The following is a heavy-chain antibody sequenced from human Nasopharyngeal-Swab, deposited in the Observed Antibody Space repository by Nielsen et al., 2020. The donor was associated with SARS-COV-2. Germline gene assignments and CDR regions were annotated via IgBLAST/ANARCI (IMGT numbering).Heavy chain of an antibody. CDR1: GFTFSSYW. Sequence: GESLKISCAASGFTFSSYWMSWVRQAPGKGLEWVANIKQDGSEKYYVDSVKGRFTISRDNAKNSLYLQMNSLRAEDTAVYYCASILGYSYGRGYYYGMDVWGQGTTVTVSS. J-gene: IGHJ6*02. V-gene: IGHV3-7*01. D-gene: IGHD5-18*01. CDR2: IKQDGSEK. CDR3: ASILGYSYGRGYYYGMDV.